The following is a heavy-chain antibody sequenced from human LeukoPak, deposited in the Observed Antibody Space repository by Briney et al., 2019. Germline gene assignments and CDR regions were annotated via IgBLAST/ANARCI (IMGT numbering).Heavy chain of an antibody. D-gene: IGHD3-10*01. J-gene: IGHJ5*02. Sequence: ASVKVSCKASGYTFTDFYIHWVRQAPGQGPEWMGWINLYRGAPDYAQKFRGRVTMTRDTSISLVYMELSRLKSNDTAVYYCARDLRGSGYDPWGQGTLVTVSS. V-gene: IGHV1-2*02. CDR3: ARDLRGSGYDP. CDR2: INLYRGAP. CDR1: GYTFTDFY.